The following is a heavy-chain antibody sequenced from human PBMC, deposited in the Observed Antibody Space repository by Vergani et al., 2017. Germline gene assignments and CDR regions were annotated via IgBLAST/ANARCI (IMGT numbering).Heavy chain of an antibody. D-gene: IGHD4-23*01. V-gene: IGHV5-51*03. Sequence: EVQLVQSGAEVKKPGESLKISCKGSGYSFTSYWIGWVRQMPGKGLEWMGIIYPGDSDTRYSPSCQGQVTISADKSISTAYLQWSSLKASDTAMYYCARRLGGYGGNPHHYGMDVWGQGTTVTVSS. CDR3: ARRLGGYGGNPHHYGMDV. CDR2: IYPGDSDT. J-gene: IGHJ6*02. CDR1: GYSFTSYW.